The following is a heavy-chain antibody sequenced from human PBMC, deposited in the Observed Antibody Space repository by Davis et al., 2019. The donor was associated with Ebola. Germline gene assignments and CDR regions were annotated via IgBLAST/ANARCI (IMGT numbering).Heavy chain of an antibody. CDR1: GFTFSSYG. Sequence: PGGSLRLSCAASGFTFSSYGMHWVRQAPGKGLEWVAVISYDGSNKYYADSVKGRFTISRDNSENMLFLRLSSLRAEDTAMYYCAKHGGSGYGLDYLDSWGHGTLVTVSS. V-gene: IGHV3-30*18. CDR3: AKHGGSGYGLDYLDS. J-gene: IGHJ4*01. D-gene: IGHD3-22*01. CDR2: ISYDGSNK.